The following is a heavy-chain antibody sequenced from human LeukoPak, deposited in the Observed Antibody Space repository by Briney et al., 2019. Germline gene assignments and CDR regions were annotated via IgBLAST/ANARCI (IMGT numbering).Heavy chain of an antibody. Sequence: GGSLRLSCSAPGFTFSYYYMSWIPQAPGKGLEWVSYINSSDSTIYYADSVKGRFPVPGHNAKNSLYPQMNSLRAEDTAVYYCARDWGYCSSTSCPIDYWGQGTLVTVSS. CDR3: ARDWGYCSSTSCPIDY. V-gene: IGHV3-11*01. J-gene: IGHJ4*02. CDR1: GFTFSYYY. CDR2: INSSDSTI. D-gene: IGHD2-2*01.